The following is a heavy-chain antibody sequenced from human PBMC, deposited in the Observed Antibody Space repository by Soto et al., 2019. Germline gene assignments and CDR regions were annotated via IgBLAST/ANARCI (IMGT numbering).Heavy chain of an antibody. D-gene: IGHD5-18*01. J-gene: IGHJ2*01. CDR2: INAGNGNT. CDR3: ARSVYSYGYPRWYFDL. Sequence: QVQLVQSGAEVKKPGASVKVSCKASGYTFTSYAMHWVRQAPGQRLEWMGWINAGNGNTKYSQKFQGRVTITRDTSASTAYMELSSLRAEDTAVYYCARSVYSYGYPRWYFDLWGRGTLVTVSS. V-gene: IGHV1-3*01. CDR1: GYTFTSYA.